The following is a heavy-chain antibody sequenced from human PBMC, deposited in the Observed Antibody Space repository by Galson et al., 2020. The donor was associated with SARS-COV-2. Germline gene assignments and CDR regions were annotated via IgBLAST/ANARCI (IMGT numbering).Heavy chain of an antibody. CDR2: IHHSGST. CDR1: GDSLSSHKW. Sequence: SETLSLTCAVSGDSLSSHKWWSWVRQSPGTRLEWIGEIHHSGSTNYDPSLKSRVTMSLDKSNNQFSLNLKSVTAADTAVYYCTRGDTVTTSVNWFDPWGQGTLVTVSS. D-gene: IGHD4-4*01. J-gene: IGHJ5*02. CDR3: TRGDTVTTSVNWFDP. V-gene: IGHV4-4*02.